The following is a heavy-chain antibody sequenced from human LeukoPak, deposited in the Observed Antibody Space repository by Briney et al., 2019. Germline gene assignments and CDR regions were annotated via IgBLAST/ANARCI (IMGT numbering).Heavy chain of an antibody. CDR1: GYTFTGYY. Sequence: GASVKVSCKASGYTFTGYYMHWVRQAPGQGLEWRGWINSNRGGTNYAQKFQGRVTMTRDTSISTAYMELSSLTSDDTAVYYCAKDENTHFDYWGQGILVTVSS. CDR2: INSNRGGT. J-gene: IGHJ4*02. V-gene: IGHV1-2*02. D-gene: IGHD2-15*01. CDR3: AKDENTHFDY.